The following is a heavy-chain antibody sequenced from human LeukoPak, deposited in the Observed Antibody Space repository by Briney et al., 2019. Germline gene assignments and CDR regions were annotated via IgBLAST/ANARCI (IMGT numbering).Heavy chain of an antibody. D-gene: IGHD4-17*01. V-gene: IGHV3-33*01. CDR1: GFTFSSYG. J-gene: IGHJ4*02. Sequence: GGSLRLSCAASGFTFSSYGMHWVRQAPGKGLEWVAVIWCDGSNKYYADSVKGRFTISRDNSKNTLYLQMNSLRAEDTAVYYCARDFVGGDYFVDYWGQGTLVTVSS. CDR3: ARDFVGGDYFVDY. CDR2: IWCDGSNK.